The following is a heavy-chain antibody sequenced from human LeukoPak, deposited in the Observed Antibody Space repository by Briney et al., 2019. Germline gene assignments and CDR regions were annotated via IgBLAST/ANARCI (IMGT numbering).Heavy chain of an antibody. CDR3: ARDYCSSTSCLFDY. Sequence: ASVKVSCKASGYTFTGYHMHWVRQAPGQGLEWMGRINPNSGDTNYAQNFRGRVTMTRDTSISTADMELSRLRSDDTAVYYCARDYCSSTSCLFDYWGQGTLVTVSS. V-gene: IGHV1-2*06. D-gene: IGHD2-2*01. CDR1: GYTFTGYH. CDR2: INPNSGDT. J-gene: IGHJ4*02.